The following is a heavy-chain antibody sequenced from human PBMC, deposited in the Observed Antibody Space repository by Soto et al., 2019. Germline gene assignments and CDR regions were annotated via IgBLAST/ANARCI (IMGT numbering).Heavy chain of an antibody. Sequence: DSVKVCCKASGYSFSDYSIQWVRQAPGQGLELMGWINPTTGGTNYAQKFQGWVTMTRDTSIRTAYMELSRLRSDDTAVYYCAREISRVTDWSAYYIGHYYYAMDVWGQGTTVPVYS. CDR1: GYSFSDYS. CDR3: AREISRVTDWSAYYIGHYYYAMDV. D-gene: IGHD3-3*01. V-gene: IGHV1-2*04. CDR2: INPTTGGT. J-gene: IGHJ6*02.